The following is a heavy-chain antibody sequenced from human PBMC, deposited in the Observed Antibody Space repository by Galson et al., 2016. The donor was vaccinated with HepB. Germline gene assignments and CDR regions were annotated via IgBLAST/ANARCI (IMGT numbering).Heavy chain of an antibody. CDR1: DGSINNYY. CDR2: IHYTGST. D-gene: IGHD2/OR15-2a*01. CDR3: ARDIVSYYYGMDV. Sequence: ETLSLTCTVSDGSINNYYWNWVRRPPGKGLEWIGYIHYTGSTNYNPSLKDRVSISQDTSRNQFSLNLRSLTAADTALYYCARDIVSYYYGMDVWGQGTTVTVS. J-gene: IGHJ6*02. V-gene: IGHV4-59*01.